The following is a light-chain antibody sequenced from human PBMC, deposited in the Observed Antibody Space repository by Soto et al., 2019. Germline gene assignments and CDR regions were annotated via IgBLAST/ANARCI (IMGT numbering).Light chain of an antibody. J-gene: IGLJ3*02. CDR3: STWDDTLKGPV. CDR1: SSSIGNNR. V-gene: IGLV1-44*01. CDR2: SNI. Sequence: QSVLTQPPSASGTPGQRVTISCSGTSSSIGNNRVNWYQQIPGTAPKLLIYSNIQRPSGVPDRFSGSKSGTSASLAITGLQCEDEADYYCSTWDDTLKGPVFGGGTKLTVL.